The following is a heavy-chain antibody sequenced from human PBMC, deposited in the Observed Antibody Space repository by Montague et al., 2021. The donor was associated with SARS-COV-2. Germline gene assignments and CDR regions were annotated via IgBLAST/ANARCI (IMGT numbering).Heavy chain of an antibody. CDR3: ARIDCSSISCPFDY. V-gene: IGHV3-7*01. CDR1: GFTFSSYW. D-gene: IGHD2-2*01. Sequence: SLILSCGASGFTFSSYWMSLFRQAPVKGLEWVANIKQDGSDKYYWDSVKVRFTISRDNARNSLYLQMNSLRAEDTAVYYCARIDCSSISCPFDYWGQGTLVTVSS. CDR2: IKQDGSDK. J-gene: IGHJ4*02.